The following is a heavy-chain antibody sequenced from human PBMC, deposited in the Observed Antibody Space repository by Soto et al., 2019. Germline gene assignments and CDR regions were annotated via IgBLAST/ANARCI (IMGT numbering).Heavy chain of an antibody. CDR2: INHSGST. D-gene: IGHD5-12*01. Sequence: PSETLSLTCAVYGGSFSGYYWSWIRQPPGKGLEWIGEINHSGSTNYNPSLKSRVTISVDTSKNQFSLKLSSVTAADTAVYYCARCRVATPKGAAFDIWGQGTMVTVAS. CDR3: ARCRVATPKGAAFDI. J-gene: IGHJ3*02. CDR1: GGSFSGYY. V-gene: IGHV4-34*01.